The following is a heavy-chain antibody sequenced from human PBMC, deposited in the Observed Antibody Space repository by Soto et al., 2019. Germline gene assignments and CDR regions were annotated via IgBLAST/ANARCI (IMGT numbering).Heavy chain of an antibody. J-gene: IGHJ5*02. D-gene: IGHD3-22*01. V-gene: IGHV4-30-4*01. CDR2: IYYSGST. CDR1: GGSISSGDYY. Sequence: SETLSLTCTVSGGSISSGDYYWSWIRQPPGKVLEWIGYIYYSGSTYYNPSLKSRVTISVDTSKNQFSLKLSSVTAADTAVYYCARDYSSGNNWFDPWGQGTLVTVSS. CDR3: ARDYSSGNNWFDP.